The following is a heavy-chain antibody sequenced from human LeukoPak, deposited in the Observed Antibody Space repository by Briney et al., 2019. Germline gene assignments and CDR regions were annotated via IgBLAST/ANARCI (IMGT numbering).Heavy chain of an antibody. CDR3: IRIRTGQHQYGMDV. D-gene: IGHD7-27*01. V-gene: IGHV3-13*01. J-gene: IGHJ6*02. CDR1: GFTFSSYD. Sequence: GGSLRLSCAASGFTFSSYDMHWVRQATGKGLEWVSAIDTVGNTYYDGSVRGRFTISRGDAWNSLYLQMNSLRDGDTAVYYCIRIRTGQHQYGMDVWGQGTTVTVSS. CDR2: IDTVGNT.